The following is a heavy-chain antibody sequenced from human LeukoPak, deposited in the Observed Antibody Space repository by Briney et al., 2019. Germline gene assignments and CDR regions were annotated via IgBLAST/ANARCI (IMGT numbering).Heavy chain of an antibody. D-gene: IGHD2-2*01. CDR3: ARVVPAAMDYYYYYYMDV. CDR2: ISSSSSTI. V-gene: IGHV3-48*01. Sequence: GGSLRLSCAASGFTFSSCSMNWVRQAPGKGLEWVSYISSSSSTIYYADSVKGRFTISRDNAKNSLYLQMNSLRAEDTAVYYCARVVPAAMDYYYYYYMDVWGKGTTVTVSS. J-gene: IGHJ6*03. CDR1: GFTFSSCS.